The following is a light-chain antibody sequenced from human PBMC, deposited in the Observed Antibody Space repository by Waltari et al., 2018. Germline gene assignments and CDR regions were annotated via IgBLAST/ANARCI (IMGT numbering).Light chain of an antibody. CDR2: CVS. Sequence: DIVMTQSQDSLPVSLGERATINRTSIQSVLYSSNNTNYLALYQQKPGQPPKLHIYCVSYREYGVPDRFSGSGSRNNLTLTSSSLQAEDVAVYDCQQYYSTPRTFGQGTKVEIK. J-gene: IGKJ1*01. CDR1: QSVLYSSNNTNY. V-gene: IGKV4-1*01. CDR3: QQYYSTPRT.